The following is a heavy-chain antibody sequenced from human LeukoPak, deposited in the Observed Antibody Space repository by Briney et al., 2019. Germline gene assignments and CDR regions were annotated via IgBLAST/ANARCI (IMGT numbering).Heavy chain of an antibody. D-gene: IGHD6-13*01. J-gene: IGHJ4*02. Sequence: GGSLRLSCAASGFTVSSNYMSWVRQAPGKGLEWVSVIYSGGSTYYADSVKGRFTISRDNSKNTLYLQMNSLRAEDTAVYYCARDKSFKAAAGLFDYWGQGTLVTVSS. CDR3: ARDKSFKAAAGLFDY. V-gene: IGHV3-66*01. CDR2: IYSGGST. CDR1: GFTVSSNY.